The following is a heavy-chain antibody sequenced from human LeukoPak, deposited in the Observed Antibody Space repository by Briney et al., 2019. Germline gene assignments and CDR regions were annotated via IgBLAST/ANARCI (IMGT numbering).Heavy chain of an antibody. J-gene: IGHJ6*04. V-gene: IGHV3-48*03. D-gene: IGHD3-10*02. CDR3: AELGISMIGGV. CDR1: GFTFSSYE. Sequence: GGSLRLSCAASGFTFSSYEMNWVRQAPGKGLEWVSYISSSGSTIYYADSVKGRFTISRDNAKNSLYLQMNSPRAEDTAVYYCAELGISMIGGVWGKGTTVTISS. CDR2: ISSSGSTI.